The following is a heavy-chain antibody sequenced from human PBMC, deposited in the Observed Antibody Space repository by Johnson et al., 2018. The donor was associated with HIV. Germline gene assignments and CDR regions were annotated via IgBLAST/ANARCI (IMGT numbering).Heavy chain of an antibody. CDR2: INWNGGST. CDR3: ARDQYSSDWVGGGDAFDI. J-gene: IGHJ3*02. Sequence: EVQLVESGGGVVQPGRSLRLSCAASGFIFDDFGMSWVRQAPGKGLEWVSGINWNGGSTGYADSVKGRLTVSRDNAKNSLYLQMNSLRAEDTAVYYCARDQYSSDWVGGGDAFDIWGQGTMVTVSS. D-gene: IGHD6-19*01. CDR1: GFIFDDFG. V-gene: IGHV3-20*04.